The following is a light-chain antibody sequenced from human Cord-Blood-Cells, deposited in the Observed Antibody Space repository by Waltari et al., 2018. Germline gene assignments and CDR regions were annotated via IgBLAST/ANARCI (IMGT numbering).Light chain of an antibody. CDR3: SSYTSSSTWG. CDR1: SSDVGGYNY. J-gene: IGLJ3*02. CDR2: DVS. V-gene: IGLV2-14*03. Sequence: QSALTQPAPVSGSPGQSITISCTGTSSDVGGYNYVSCYQQHPGKAPKPMIYDVSNRHSGVSNRFSGSKSGNTASLTISGLQAEDETDYYCSSYTSSSTWGFGGGTKLTVL.